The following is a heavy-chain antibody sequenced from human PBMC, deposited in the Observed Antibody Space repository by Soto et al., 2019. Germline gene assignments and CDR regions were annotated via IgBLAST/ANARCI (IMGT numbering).Heavy chain of an antibody. V-gene: IGHV1-8*01. J-gene: IGHJ4*02. CDR1: GYTFTSYD. CDR2: MNPNSGNT. D-gene: IGHD6-19*01. CDR3: ARGQYSSGWYYFDY. Sequence: QVQLVQSGAEVKKPGASVKVSCKASGYTFTSYDINWVRQAPGQGLEWMGWMNPNSGNTGYAQKFQGRVTMTRNTSISTAYMELSSLRSEDTAVYYCARGQYSSGWYYFDYWGQGTLVTVSS.